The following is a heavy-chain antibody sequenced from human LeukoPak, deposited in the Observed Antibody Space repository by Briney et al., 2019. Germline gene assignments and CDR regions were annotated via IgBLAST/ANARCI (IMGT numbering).Heavy chain of an antibody. J-gene: IGHJ5*02. V-gene: IGHV1-8*03. CDR1: GYTFTSYD. D-gene: IGHD3-10*01. Sequence: GASVKVSCKASGYTFTSYDINWVRQATGQGLEWMGWMNPNSGNTGYAQKFQGRVTITRNTSISTAYMELSSLRSEDTAVYYCATRLLWDNWFDPWGQGTLVTVSS. CDR2: MNPNSGNT. CDR3: ATRLLWDNWFDP.